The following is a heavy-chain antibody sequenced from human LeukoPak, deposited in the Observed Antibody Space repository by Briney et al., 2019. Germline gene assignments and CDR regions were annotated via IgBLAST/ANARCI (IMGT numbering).Heavy chain of an antibody. J-gene: IGHJ4*02. V-gene: IGHV4-38-2*02. CDR1: GYSISSGYF. CDR2: IYQSETA. Sequence: SETLSFTCTVSGYSISSGYFWGWMRQPPGKGLEWSGSIYQSETAHYNQSLKSRVTISVDTSKNQLYLKLRSVMAADTAVYYCARAYCVGDCTVLHIYFDNWGQGTLVTVSS. D-gene: IGHD2-21*02. CDR3: ARAYCVGDCTVLHIYFDN.